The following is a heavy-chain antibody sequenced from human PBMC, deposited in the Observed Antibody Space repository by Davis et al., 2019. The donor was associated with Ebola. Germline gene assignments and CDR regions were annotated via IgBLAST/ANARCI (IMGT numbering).Heavy chain of an antibody. Sequence: ASVKVSCKASGYTFTKYYMHWVRQAPGQGLEWMGWISTSRGATYYAQKFQGRVTVTTDTSTSTAYMELRSLTSDDTAVYYCARTGLVESLYMDVWGEGTTVTVSS. V-gene: IGHV1-18*04. J-gene: IGHJ6*03. CDR1: GYTFTKYY. CDR2: ISTSRGAT. D-gene: IGHD5/OR15-5a*01. CDR3: ARTGLVESLYMDV.